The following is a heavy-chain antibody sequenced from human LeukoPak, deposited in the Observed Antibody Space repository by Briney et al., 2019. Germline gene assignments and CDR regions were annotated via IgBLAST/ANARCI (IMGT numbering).Heavy chain of an antibody. Sequence: GGSLRLSCAASGFTVSSNYMSWVRQAPGKGLEWVSVIYSGGSTYYADSVEGRFTISRDNSKNTLYLQMNSLRAEDTAVYYCARASSTSAFSGMDVWGKGTTVTVSS. V-gene: IGHV3-53*01. CDR2: IYSGGST. CDR3: ARASSTSAFSGMDV. CDR1: GFTVSSNY. J-gene: IGHJ6*04. D-gene: IGHD2-2*01.